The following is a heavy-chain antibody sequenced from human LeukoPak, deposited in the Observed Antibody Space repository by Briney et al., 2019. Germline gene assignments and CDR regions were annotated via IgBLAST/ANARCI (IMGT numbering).Heavy chain of an antibody. CDR3: ERGASGWYGADY. Sequence: GGSLRLSCAVSGFTFSTYWMHWVRQPPGKGLVWVSRFNSDGSRTNYADSVKGRFTISRDNAKNTLYLQMNSLRAEDTAVYYCERGASGWYGADYWGQGTLVTVSS. CDR2: FNSDGSRT. D-gene: IGHD6-19*01. CDR1: GFTFSTYW. J-gene: IGHJ4*02. V-gene: IGHV3-74*01.